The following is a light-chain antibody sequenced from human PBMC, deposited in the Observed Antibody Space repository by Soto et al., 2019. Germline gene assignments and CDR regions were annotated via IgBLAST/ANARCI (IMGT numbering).Light chain of an antibody. CDR3: QQYGSSPKT. CDR2: GAS. CDR1: QSVRNN. J-gene: IGKJ1*01. Sequence: EIVMTQSPATLSVSPGERATLSCRASQSVRNNLAWYQQKPGQAPSLLIYGASTRATGIPARFSGSGSGTEFTLTISSLQSEDFAVYYCQQYGSSPKTFGQGTKVDIK. V-gene: IGKV3-15*01.